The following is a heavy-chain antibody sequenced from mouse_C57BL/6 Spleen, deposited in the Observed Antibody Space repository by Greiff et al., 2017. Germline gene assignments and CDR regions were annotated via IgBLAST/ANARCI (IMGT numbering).Heavy chain of an antibody. CDR2: IWGDGST. V-gene: IGHV2-3*01. CDR1: GFSLPSYG. CDR3: AKFITTVVAPYYAMDY. J-gene: IGHJ4*01. Sequence: VKLLESGPGLVAPSQSLSITCNVSGFSLPSYGVSWVRQPPGKGLEWLGVIWGDGSTNYHSALISRLSISKDNSKSQVFLKLNSLQTDDTATYYCAKFITTVVAPYYAMDYWGQGTSVTVSS. D-gene: IGHD1-1*01.